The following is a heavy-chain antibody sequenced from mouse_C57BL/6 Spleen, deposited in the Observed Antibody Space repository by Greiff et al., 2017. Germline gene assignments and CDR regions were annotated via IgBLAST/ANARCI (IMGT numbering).Heavy chain of an antibody. CDR3: ASDGYYI. CDR2: IDPSDSEP. D-gene: IGHD2-3*01. V-gene: IGHV1-52*01. CDR1: GYTFTSYW. Sequence: QVQLKQPGAELVRPGSSVKLSCKASGYTFTSYWMHWVKQRPIQGLEWIGNIDPSDSEPHYNQKFKDKATLTVDKSSSTAYMQLSSLTSEDSAVYYCASDGYYIWGQGTSGTVSS. J-gene: IGHJ4*01.